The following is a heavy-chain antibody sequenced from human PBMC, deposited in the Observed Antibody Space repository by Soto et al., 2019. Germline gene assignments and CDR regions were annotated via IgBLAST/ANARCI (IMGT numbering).Heavy chain of an antibody. CDR3: ARVSMVRGVIRRPFDY. Sequence: SVKVSCKASGGTFSSYAIGWVRQAPGQGLEWMGGIIPIFGTANYAQKFQGRVTITADESTSTAYMELSSLRSEDTAVYYCARVSMVRGVIRRPFDYWGQGTLVTVSS. J-gene: IGHJ4*02. CDR2: IIPIFGTA. V-gene: IGHV1-69*13. D-gene: IGHD3-10*01. CDR1: GGTFSSYA.